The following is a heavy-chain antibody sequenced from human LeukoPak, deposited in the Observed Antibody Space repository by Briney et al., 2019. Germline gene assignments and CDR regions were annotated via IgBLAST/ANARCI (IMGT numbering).Heavy chain of an antibody. CDR3: ARGGHSNHDPFDY. CDR1: GVPFSGYY. J-gene: IGHJ4*02. CDR2: ISQFGST. Sequence: SETLSLTCDVLGVPFSGYYWSWIRQPPGRRLEWIGEISQFGSTDYNPSLKSRVTISVDTSRGRFSLKVTSVTAADTAVYYCARGGHSNHDPFDYWGQGTLVTVSS. V-gene: IGHV4-34*01. D-gene: IGHD4-11*01.